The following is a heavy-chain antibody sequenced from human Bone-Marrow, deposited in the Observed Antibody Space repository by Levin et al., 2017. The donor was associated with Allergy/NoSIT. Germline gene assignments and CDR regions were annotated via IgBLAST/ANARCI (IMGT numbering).Heavy chain of an antibody. CDR3: ARRGDTAMERPFDY. CDR2: IYYSGST. Sequence: SETLSLTCTVSGGSISSSSYYWGWIRQPPGKGLEWIGSIYYSGSTYYNPSLKSRVTISVDTSKNQFSLKLSSVTAADTAVYYCARRGDTAMERPFDYWGQGTLVTVSS. V-gene: IGHV4-39*01. J-gene: IGHJ4*02. CDR1: GGSISSSSYY. D-gene: IGHD5-18*01.